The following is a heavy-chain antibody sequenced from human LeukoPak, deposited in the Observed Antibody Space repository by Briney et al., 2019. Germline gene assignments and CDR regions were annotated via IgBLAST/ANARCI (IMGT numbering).Heavy chain of an antibody. V-gene: IGHV3-48*01. D-gene: IGHD2-15*01. Sequence: PGGSLRLSCAASGFTFSSYTMNWVRQPPGKGLEWVSNIGTSSTTRYYADSVKGRFTISRDNAKNSLYLQMNSLRADDTAVYYCARQFRYCSGGSCYRRAYYYYGMDVWGQGTTVTVSS. CDR1: GFTFSSYT. CDR2: IGTSSTTR. CDR3: ARQFRYCSGGSCYRRAYYYYGMDV. J-gene: IGHJ6*02.